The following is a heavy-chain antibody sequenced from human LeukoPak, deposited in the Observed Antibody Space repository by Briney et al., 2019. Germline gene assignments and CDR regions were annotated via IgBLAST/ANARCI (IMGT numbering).Heavy chain of an antibody. Sequence: GGSLRLSCVASGFTFSSYSMNWVRQAPGKGLEWVSSISSSSSYIYYADSVKGRFTISRDNAKNSLYLQMKSPRAEDTAVYYCARERDASDAFDIWGQGTMVTVSP. D-gene: IGHD5-24*01. CDR3: ARERDASDAFDI. CDR2: ISSSSSYI. CDR1: GFTFSSYS. V-gene: IGHV3-21*01. J-gene: IGHJ3*02.